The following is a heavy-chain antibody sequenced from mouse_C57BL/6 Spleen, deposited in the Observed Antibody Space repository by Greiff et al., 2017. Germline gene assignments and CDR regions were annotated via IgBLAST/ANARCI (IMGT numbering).Heavy chain of an antibody. Sequence: EVMLVESEGGLVQPGSSMKLSCTASGFTFSDYYMAWVRQVPEKGLEWVANINYDGSSTYYLDSLKSRFIISRDNAKNILYLQMSSLKSEDTATYYCARVSYDGYFAYWGQGTLVTVSA. CDR3: ARVSYDGYFAY. CDR1: GFTFSDYY. CDR2: INYDGSST. V-gene: IGHV5-16*01. D-gene: IGHD2-3*01. J-gene: IGHJ3*01.